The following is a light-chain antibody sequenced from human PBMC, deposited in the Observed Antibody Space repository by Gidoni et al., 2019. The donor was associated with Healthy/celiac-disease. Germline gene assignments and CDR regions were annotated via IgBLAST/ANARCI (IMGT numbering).Light chain of an antibody. CDR2: AAS. J-gene: IGKJ3*01. Sequence: DIQMTQSPSSLSASVGDRVTITCRASQSISSYLNWYQQKPGKAPKLLIYAASSLQSGVPSRFSGSGSGTDFTLTISSLQPEDFATYYCQQSYSTPRTVXPXTKVDIK. CDR3: QQSYSTPRT. V-gene: IGKV1-39*01. CDR1: QSISSY.